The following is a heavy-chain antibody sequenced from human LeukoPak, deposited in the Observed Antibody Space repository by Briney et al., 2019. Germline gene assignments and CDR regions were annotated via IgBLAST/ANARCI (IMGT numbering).Heavy chain of an antibody. CDR2: IRGNGGSTFYAGGST. CDR3: AKPGRADYGSHFDY. V-gene: IGHV3-23*01. Sequence: PGGSLRLSCAASGFTFSSYAVSWVRQAPGKGLEWVSTIRGNGGSTFYAGGSTYYADSVKGRFTISRDNSKNTLYLQMSSLRAEDTALYYCAKPGRADYGSHFDYWGQGTLVTVSS. D-gene: IGHD4-17*01. J-gene: IGHJ4*02. CDR1: GFTFSSYA.